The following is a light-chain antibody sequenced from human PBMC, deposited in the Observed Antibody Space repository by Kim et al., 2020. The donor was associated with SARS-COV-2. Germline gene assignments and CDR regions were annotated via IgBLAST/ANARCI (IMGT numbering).Light chain of an antibody. CDR2: YNR. V-gene: IGLV3-21*01. CDR1: NIGANY. J-gene: IGLJ2*01. CDR3: QVWDSTSYFYVV. Sequence: SYELTQPPSVSVAPGETASITCGGSNIGANYVHWYRQKPGQAPVLVIYYNRDRPSGVPERFSGSNSGTMATLTISRVEAGDEADYYCQVWDSTSYFYVVFGGGTKLTVL.